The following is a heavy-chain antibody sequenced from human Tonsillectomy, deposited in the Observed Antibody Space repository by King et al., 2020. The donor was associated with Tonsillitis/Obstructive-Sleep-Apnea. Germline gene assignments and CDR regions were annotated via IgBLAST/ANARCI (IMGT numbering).Heavy chain of an antibody. D-gene: IGHD1/OR15-1a*01. V-gene: IGHV4-34*01. CDR2: INHSGST. Sequence: HVQLQQWGAGLLKPSETLSLTCAVYGGSFSGYYWSWIRQPPGKGLEWIGEINHSGSTNYSPSLKSRVSISVETSKNQFSLNLNSVTAADTAVYYCARCHGTTSAHDYWGQGTLVTVSS. CDR3: ARCHGTTSAHDY. J-gene: IGHJ4*02. CDR1: GGSFSGYY.